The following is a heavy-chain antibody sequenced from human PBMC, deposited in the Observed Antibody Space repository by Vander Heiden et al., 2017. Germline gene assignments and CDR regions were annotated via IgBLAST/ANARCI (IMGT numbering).Heavy chain of an antibody. V-gene: IGHV3-21*01. CDR1: GFTFSIYS. CDR3: AKDLRGGFVDAEMVEQCFDY. J-gene: IGHJ4*01. Sequence: KPGGSLRLSCAASGFTFSIYSMNWVRQAPGKGLEWVSSISSSSRSMYYVDSVKDRCNISRDNAEKALYLQRDSLRAEDTAVSYCAKDLRGGFVDAEMVEQCFDY. CDR2: ISSSSRSM. D-gene: IGHD5-18*01.